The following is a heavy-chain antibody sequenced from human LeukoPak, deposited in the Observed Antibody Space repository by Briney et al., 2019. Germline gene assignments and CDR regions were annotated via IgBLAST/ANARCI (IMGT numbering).Heavy chain of an antibody. V-gene: IGHV3-30*18. D-gene: IGHD1-7*01. CDR1: GFTFSSYG. Sequence: GGSLRLSCAASGFTFSSYGMHWVRQAPGKGLEWVAIISYDGSNKYYADSVKGRFTISRDNSKNTLYLQMNSLRAEDTAVYYCAKDQSDWNYILDYWGQGSLVTVSS. CDR2: ISYDGSNK. J-gene: IGHJ4*02. CDR3: AKDQSDWNYILDY.